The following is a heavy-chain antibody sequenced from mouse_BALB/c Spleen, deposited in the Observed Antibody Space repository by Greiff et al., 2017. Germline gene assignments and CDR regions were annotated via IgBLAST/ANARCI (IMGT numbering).Heavy chain of an antibody. Sequence: EVKLMESGGGLVKPGGSLKLSCAASGFTFSSYAMSWVRQSPEKRLEWVAEISSGGSYTYYPDTVTGRFTISRDNAKNTLYLEMSSLRSEDTAMYYCARETYNYWGQGTLVTVSA. CDR2: ISSGGSYT. CDR3: ARETYNY. CDR1: GFTFSSYA. V-gene: IGHV5-9-4*01. J-gene: IGHJ3*01.